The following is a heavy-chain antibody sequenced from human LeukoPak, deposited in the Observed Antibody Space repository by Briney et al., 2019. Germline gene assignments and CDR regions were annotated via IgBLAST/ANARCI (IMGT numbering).Heavy chain of an antibody. D-gene: IGHD3-10*01. V-gene: IGHV3-48*03. CDR3: AKHYVSRTYLEY. CDR2: ISSSGSTI. Sequence: GGSLRLSCAASGFTFSSYEMNWVRQAPGKGLEWVSYISSSGSTIYYADSVKGRFTISRDNSKNTLYLQVKSLRAEDTAVYYCAKHYVSRTYLEYWGQGTLVTVSS. CDR1: GFTFSSYE. J-gene: IGHJ4*02.